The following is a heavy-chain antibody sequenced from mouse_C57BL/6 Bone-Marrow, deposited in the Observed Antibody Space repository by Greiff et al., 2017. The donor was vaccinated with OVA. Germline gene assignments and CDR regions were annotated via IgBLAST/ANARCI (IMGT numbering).Heavy chain of an antibody. Sequence: EVQLQQSGPVLVKPGASVKMSCKASGYTFTDYYMNWVKQSHGKSLEWIGVINPYNGGTSYNQKFKGKATLTVDKSSSTAYMELNSLTSEDSAVYYCARGLQGSYAMDYWGQGTSVTVSS. J-gene: IGHJ4*01. CDR3: ARGLQGSYAMDY. CDR1: GYTFTDYY. V-gene: IGHV1-19*01. D-gene: IGHD2-2*01. CDR2: INPYNGGT.